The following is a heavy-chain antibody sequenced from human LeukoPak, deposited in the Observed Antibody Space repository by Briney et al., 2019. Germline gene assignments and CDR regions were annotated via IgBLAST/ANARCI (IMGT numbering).Heavy chain of an antibody. CDR1: GFTFSSYS. CDR2: MSSSSSYI. Sequence: PGGSLRLSCAASGFTFSSYSMNWVRQAPGKGLEWVSSMSSSSSYIYYADSVKGRFTISRDNAKNSLYLQMNSLRAEDTAVYYCARAKTAMAHSTFDYWGQGTLVTVSS. CDR3: ARAKTAMAHSTFDY. V-gene: IGHV3-21*01. D-gene: IGHD5-18*01. J-gene: IGHJ4*02.